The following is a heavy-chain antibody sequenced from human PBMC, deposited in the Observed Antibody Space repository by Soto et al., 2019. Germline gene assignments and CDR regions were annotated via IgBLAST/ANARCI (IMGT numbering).Heavy chain of an antibody. V-gene: IGHV4-30-2*01. CDR3: ARAPPGPAPRWGV. Sequence: LSETLSLTCTGSRGSISRGRYSWSWIRHTPGQGLEWLGYIYPTPTAYNIPSLPKRATLSTDTPQKQPSLQLTSVTAEDTAVYYCARAPPGPAPRWGVWGDGTTVTV. D-gene: IGHD3-16*01. J-gene: IGHJ6*02. CDR2: IYPTPTA. CDR1: RGSISRGRYS.